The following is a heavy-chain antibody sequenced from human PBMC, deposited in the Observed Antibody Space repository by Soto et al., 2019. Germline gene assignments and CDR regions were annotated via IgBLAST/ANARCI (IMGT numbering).Heavy chain of an antibody. Sequence: QVQLVQSGAEVKKPGSSVKVSCKASGGTFSSYTLSWVRQAPGPGLEWMGRIIPILGIANYAQKFQGRVTITADKSTSTAYMELSSLRSEDTAVYYCAIGRAVAGTFWFDPWGQGTLVTVSS. J-gene: IGHJ5*02. CDR3: AIGRAVAGTFWFDP. D-gene: IGHD6-19*01. CDR2: IIPILGIA. CDR1: GGTFSSYT. V-gene: IGHV1-69*02.